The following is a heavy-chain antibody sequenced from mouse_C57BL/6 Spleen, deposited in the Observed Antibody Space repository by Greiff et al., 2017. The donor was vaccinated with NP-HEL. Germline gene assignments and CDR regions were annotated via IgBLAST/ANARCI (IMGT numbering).Heavy chain of an antibody. V-gene: IGHV1-63*01. CDR2: IYPGGGYT. J-gene: IGHJ2*01. CDR1: GYTFTNYW. D-gene: IGHD1-1*01. CDR3: ARLAYGSTYYFDY. Sequence: VQLQQSGAELVRPGTSVKMSCKASGYTFTNYWIGWAKQRPGHGLEWIGDIYPGGGYTNYNEKFKGKATLTADKSSSTAYMQFSSLTSEDSAIYYCARLAYGSTYYFDYWGQGTTRTVSS.